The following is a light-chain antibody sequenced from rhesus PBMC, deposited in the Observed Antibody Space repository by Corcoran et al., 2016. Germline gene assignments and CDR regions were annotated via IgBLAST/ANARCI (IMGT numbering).Light chain of an antibody. CDR3: QQHNSYPFT. CDR2: KAS. V-gene: IGKV1-25*01. CDR1: QGLSSY. Sequence: DIQMTQSPYSLPASVGDTVTITCRASQGLSSYLAWYKQKPVKATKLLIYKASTLQSGVPSSCSGSVSGTDFTLTISSLQPEDFATYYCQQHNSYPFTFGPGTKLDIK. J-gene: IGKJ3*01.